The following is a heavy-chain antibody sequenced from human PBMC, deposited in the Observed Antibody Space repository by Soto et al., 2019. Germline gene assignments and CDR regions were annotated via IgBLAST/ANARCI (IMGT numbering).Heavy chain of an antibody. V-gene: IGHV4-39*01. CDR2: IYYSGST. CDR1: GGSISSSSYY. J-gene: IGHJ6*02. D-gene: IGHD6-13*01. CDR3: ARLSLAAAGTFRYHYYYGMDV. Sequence: SATLSLTCTVSGGSISSSSYYWGWIRQPPGKGLEWIGSIYYSGSTYYNPSLKSRVTISVDTSKNQFSLKLSSVTAADTAVYYCARLSLAAAGTFRYHYYYGMDVWGQGTTVT.